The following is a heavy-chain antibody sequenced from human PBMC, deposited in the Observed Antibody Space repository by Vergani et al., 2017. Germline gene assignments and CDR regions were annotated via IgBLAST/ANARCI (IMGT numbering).Heavy chain of an antibody. D-gene: IGHD6-13*01. CDR1: GYSFTSYW. Sequence: EVQLVQSGAEVKKPGESLKISCKGSGYSFTSYWIGWVRQMPGKGLEWMGIIYPGDSDTRYSPSFQGQVTISADKSISTAYLQWSRLKASDTAMYYCARAALAAAGYSYYFDYWGQGTLVTVSS. CDR3: ARAALAAAGYSYYFDY. J-gene: IGHJ4*02. V-gene: IGHV5-51*01. CDR2: IYPGDSDT.